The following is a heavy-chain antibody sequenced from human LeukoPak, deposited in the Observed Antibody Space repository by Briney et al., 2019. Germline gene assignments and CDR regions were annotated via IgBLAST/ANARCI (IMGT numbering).Heavy chain of an antibody. CDR3: ARDGRVWYYYGSGSYYPFDY. V-gene: IGHV4-34*01. J-gene: IGHJ4*02. Sequence: SETLSLTCAVYGGSFSGYYWSWIRQPPGKGLEWIVEINHSGSTNYNPSLKSRVTISVDTSKNQFSLKLSSVTAADTAVYYCARDGRVWYYYGSGSYYPFDYWGQGTLVTVSS. CDR1: GGSFSGYY. D-gene: IGHD3-10*01. CDR2: INHSGST.